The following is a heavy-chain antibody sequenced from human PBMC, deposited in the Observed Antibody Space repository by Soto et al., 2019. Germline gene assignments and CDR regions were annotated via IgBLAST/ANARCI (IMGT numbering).Heavy chain of an antibody. Sequence: ASVKVSCKAYGGTFSSYAISWVRQAPGQGLEWMGRIIPILGIANYAQKFQGRVTITADKSTSTAYMELSSLRSEDTAVYYCARAGVYGSGSPRGYYYCGMDVWGQGTTVTVSS. D-gene: IGHD3-10*01. J-gene: IGHJ6*02. V-gene: IGHV1-69*04. CDR3: ARAGVYGSGSPRGYYYCGMDV. CDR1: GGTFSSYA. CDR2: IIPILGIA.